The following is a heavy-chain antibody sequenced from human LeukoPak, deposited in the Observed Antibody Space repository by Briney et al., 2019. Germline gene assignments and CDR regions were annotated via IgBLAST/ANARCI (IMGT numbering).Heavy chain of an antibody. V-gene: IGHV3-23*01. CDR2: TNGTGANT. J-gene: IGHJ4*02. Sequence: GYLRLSCAVSGFTFCNYVMIWDRPAQGKRLKWVSATNGTGANTFCADYVKGRFTMSIDNPKNMLYLQMNSLRAEDTAIYYCAKDGRLPSGLFDILTGSDYFDYWGQGTLVTVSS. CDR1: GFTFCNYV. CDR3: AKDGRLPSGLFDILTGSDYFDY. D-gene: IGHD3-9*01.